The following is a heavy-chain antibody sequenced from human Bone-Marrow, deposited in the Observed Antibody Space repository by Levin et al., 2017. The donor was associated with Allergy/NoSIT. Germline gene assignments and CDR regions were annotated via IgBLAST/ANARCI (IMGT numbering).Heavy chain of an antibody. Sequence: GGSLRLSCAASGFTVSSNYMSWVRQAPGKGLEWVSVIYSGGSTYYADSVKGRFTISRDNSKNTLYLQMNSLRAEDTAVYYCARDRQQQLVRNYYYYYMDVWGKGTTVTVSS. CDR1: GFTVSSNY. CDR2: IYSGGST. J-gene: IGHJ6*03. D-gene: IGHD6-13*01. CDR3: ARDRQQQLVRNYYYYYMDV. V-gene: IGHV3-53*01.